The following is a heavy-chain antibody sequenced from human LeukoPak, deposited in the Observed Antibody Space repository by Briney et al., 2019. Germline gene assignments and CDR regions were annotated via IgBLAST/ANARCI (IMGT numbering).Heavy chain of an antibody. Sequence: ASVTVSCKASGGTFSSYAISWVRQAPGQGLEWMGGIIPIFGTANYAQKFQGRVTITADKSTSTAYMELSSLRSEDTAVYYCASRIVVPAAPFDYWGQGTLVTVSS. CDR3: ASRIVVPAAPFDY. CDR2: IIPIFGTA. J-gene: IGHJ4*02. D-gene: IGHD2-2*01. CDR1: GGTFSSYA. V-gene: IGHV1-69*06.